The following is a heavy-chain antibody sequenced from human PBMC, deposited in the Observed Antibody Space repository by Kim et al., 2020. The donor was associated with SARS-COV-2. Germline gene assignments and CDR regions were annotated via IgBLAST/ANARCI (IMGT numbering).Heavy chain of an antibody. CDR2: INHSGST. V-gene: IGHV4-34*01. J-gene: IGHJ4*02. CDR1: GGSFSGYY. D-gene: IGHD6-19*01. Sequence: SETLSLTCAVYGGSFSGYYWSWIRQPPGKGLEWIGEINHSGSTNYNPSLKSRVTIAVDTSKNQFYLKLSSVTAADTAVYYCASGIAVAGTGFGYWGQGTLVTVSS. CDR3: ASGIAVAGTGFGY.